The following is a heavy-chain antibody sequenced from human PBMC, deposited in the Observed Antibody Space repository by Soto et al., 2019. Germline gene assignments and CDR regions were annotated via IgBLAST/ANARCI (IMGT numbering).Heavy chain of an antibody. CDR2: ISSSSSYT. D-gene: IGHD2-15*01. J-gene: IGHJ6*02. CDR1: GFTFSDYY. V-gene: IGHV3-11*05. Sequence: QVQLEESGGGLVKPGGSLRLSCAASGFTFSDYYMSWIRQAPGKGLEWVSYISSSSSYTNYADSVKGRFTISRDNAKNSLYLQMNSLRAEDTAVYYCARELGYCSGGSCLGYGMDVWGQGTTVTVSS. CDR3: ARELGYCSGGSCLGYGMDV.